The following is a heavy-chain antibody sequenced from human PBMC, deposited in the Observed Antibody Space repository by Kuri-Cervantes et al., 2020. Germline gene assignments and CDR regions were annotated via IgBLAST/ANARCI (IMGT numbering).Heavy chain of an antibody. D-gene: IGHD3-10*01. V-gene: IGHV4-30-2*01. CDR1: GGSISSGGYS. J-gene: IGHJ4*02. CDR3: ARGDGWGGLH. CDR2: IYHSGST. Sequence: LRLSCTVSGGSISSGGYSWSWIRQPPGKGLEWIGYIYHSGSTYYNPSLKSRVTISVDRSKNQFSLKLSSVTAADTAVYYCARGDGWGGLHWGQGTLVTVS.